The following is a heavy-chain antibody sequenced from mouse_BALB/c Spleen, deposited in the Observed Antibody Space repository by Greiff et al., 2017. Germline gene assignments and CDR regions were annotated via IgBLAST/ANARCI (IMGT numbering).Heavy chain of an antibody. CDR2: ISSGGST. CDR3: ARARTTGNYFDY. Sequence: DVMLVESGGGLVKPGGSLKLSCAASGFTFSSYAMSWVRQTPEKRLEWVASISSGGSTYYPDSVKGRFTIARDNARNILYLQMSSLRSEDTAVYYCARARTTGNYFDYWGQGTTLTVSS. CDR1: GFTFSSYA. J-gene: IGHJ2*01. V-gene: IGHV5-6-5*01. D-gene: IGHD1-1*01.